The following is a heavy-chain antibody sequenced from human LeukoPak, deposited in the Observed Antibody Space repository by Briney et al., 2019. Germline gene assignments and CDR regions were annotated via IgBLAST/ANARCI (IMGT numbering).Heavy chain of an antibody. CDR3: ASVDFWRGSLGSLPDY. CDR2: ISDSGGAT. D-gene: IGHD3-3*01. Sequence: QSGGSLRLSCAASGFTFNNHDMTWVRQGPGKGLEWVSRISDSGGATGYGDSVKGRFTISRDNSKNTVYLQMNSLRAEDTAVYYCASVDFWRGSLGSLPDYWGQGTLVTVSS. CDR1: GFTFNNHD. V-gene: IGHV3-23*01. J-gene: IGHJ4*02.